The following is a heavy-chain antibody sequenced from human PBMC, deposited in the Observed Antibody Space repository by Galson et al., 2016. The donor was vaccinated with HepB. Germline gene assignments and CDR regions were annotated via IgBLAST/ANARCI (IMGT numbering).Heavy chain of an antibody. D-gene: IGHD3-22*01. CDR2: IWYDGSNK. V-gene: IGHV3-33*01. CDR3: ARDKESYYYDSSGYLDS. Sequence: SLRLSCAASGFTFSSFAMHRVRQAPGKGLEWVAVIWYDGSNKYYADSVKGRFTISRDNSKNTLYLQMNSPRVEDTAVYYCARDKESYYYDSSGYLDSWGQGTLVTVSS. CDR1: GFTFSSFA. J-gene: IGHJ4*02.